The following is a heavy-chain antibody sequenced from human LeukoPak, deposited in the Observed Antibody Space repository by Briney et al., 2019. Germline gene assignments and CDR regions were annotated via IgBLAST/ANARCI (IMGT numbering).Heavy chain of an antibody. CDR1: GYTVTSYG. Sequence: ASVKVSCKASGYTVTSYGISWARQAPGQGLEWMGWISTYNGNTKYAQNLQGRVTMTTDTTTSTAYMELRSLRSDDTAVYYCARDREVLLCSSSTCYGSGMDVWGKGTTVIVSS. CDR2: ISTYNGNT. V-gene: IGHV1-18*01. CDR3: ARDREVLLCSSSTCYGSGMDV. D-gene: IGHD2-2*01. J-gene: IGHJ6*04.